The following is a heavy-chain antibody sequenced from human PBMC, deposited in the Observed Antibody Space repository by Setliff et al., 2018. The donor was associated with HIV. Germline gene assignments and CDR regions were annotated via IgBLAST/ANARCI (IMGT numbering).Heavy chain of an antibody. V-gene: IGHV3-7*03. Sequence: GGSLRLSCAASGFTFRSHWMSWVRQAPGKGLEWVAKIKQGGTENYSVDSVKGRFTISREDAENSLFLQMNSLRDEDTAMYYCARVLYISGWYGPVVKALDMWGQGTMITVSS. CDR2: IKQGGTEN. D-gene: IGHD6-19*01. CDR1: GFTFRSHW. J-gene: IGHJ3*02. CDR3: ARVLYISGWYGPVVKALDM.